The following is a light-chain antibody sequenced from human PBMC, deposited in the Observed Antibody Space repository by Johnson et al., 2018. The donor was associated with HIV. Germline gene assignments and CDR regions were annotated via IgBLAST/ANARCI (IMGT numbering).Light chain of an antibody. J-gene: IGLJ1*01. Sequence: QSVLTQPPSVSAAPGQKVTISCSGSSSNIGNNYVSWYQQLPGTAPKLLIYENNQRSSGIPDRFSGSKSATSATLGITVLQTGDEADYYCGTLDSSLSVYVFGSGTKVTVL. CDR1: SSNIGNNY. CDR3: GTLDSSLSVYV. V-gene: IGLV1-51*02. CDR2: ENN.